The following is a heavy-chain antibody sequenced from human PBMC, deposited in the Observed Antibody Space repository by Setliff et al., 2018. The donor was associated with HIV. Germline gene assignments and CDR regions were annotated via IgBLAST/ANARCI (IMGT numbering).Heavy chain of an antibody. Sequence: ASVKVSCKASGYTFTDYFLHWVRQAPGQGLEWMGYINPNTGDTNSAQKFQGRVTMTTDTSTSTAYMELRSLRSDDTAVYYCAREPRYYHTSGTDAFDIWGQGTMVTVSS. CDR2: INPNTGDT. CDR1: GYTFTDYF. CDR3: AREPRYYHTSGTDAFDI. J-gene: IGHJ3*02. D-gene: IGHD3-22*01. V-gene: IGHV1-2*02.